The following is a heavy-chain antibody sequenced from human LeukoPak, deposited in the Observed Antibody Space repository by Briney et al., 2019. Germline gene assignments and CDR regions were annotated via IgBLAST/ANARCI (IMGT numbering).Heavy chain of an antibody. D-gene: IGHD3-10*01. CDR2: ISGDESTT. Sequence: GGSLRLSCAASGFTFSNYWMHWVRQVPGKGLVWVSRISGDESTTTYADSVKGRFTISRDNAKNTVHLQMNSLRAEDTAVYYCARDYSGPLDSWGRGTLVTVSS. CDR3: ARDYSGPLDS. J-gene: IGHJ5*01. CDR1: GFTFSNYW. V-gene: IGHV3-74*01.